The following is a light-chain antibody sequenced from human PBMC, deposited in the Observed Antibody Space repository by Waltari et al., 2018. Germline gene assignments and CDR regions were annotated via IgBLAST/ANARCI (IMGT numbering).Light chain of an antibody. Sequence: QSALPQPASVSGSPGQSITIPCTGTSRDVGGYNYVPWYQQHPGKAPKLMIYDVTNRASGVSSRFTGSKSGNTASLTISGLQTDDEADYYCSSYRKSSTAGGVFGTGTKVTVL. CDR2: DVT. CDR1: SRDVGGYNY. J-gene: IGLJ1*01. V-gene: IGLV2-14*03. CDR3: SSYRKSSTAGGV.